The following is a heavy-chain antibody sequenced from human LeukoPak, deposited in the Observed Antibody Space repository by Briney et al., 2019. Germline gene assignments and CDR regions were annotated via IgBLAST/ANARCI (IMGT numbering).Heavy chain of an antibody. CDR2: IYHSGST. Sequence: SETLSLTCTVSGYSISSGYYWGWIRQPPGKGLEWIGSIYHSGSTYYNPSLKSRVTISVDTSKNQFSLKLSSVTAADTAVYYCARSISSGGSCYSTYWGQGTLVTVSS. CDR3: ARSISSGGSCYSTY. J-gene: IGHJ4*02. V-gene: IGHV4-38-2*02. D-gene: IGHD2-15*01. CDR1: GYSISSGYY.